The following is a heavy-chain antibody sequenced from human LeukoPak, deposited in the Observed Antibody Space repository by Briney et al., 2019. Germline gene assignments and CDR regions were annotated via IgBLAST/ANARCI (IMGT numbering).Heavy chain of an antibody. CDR3: ARGGYDSSGYYSPLDY. D-gene: IGHD3-22*01. Sequence: SLRLSCAASGFTFDDYAMHWVRQAPGKGLEWVSGISWNSGSIGYADSVKGRFTISRDNAKNSLYLQMNSLRAEDTAVYYCARGGYDSSGYYSPLDYWGQGTLVTVSS. CDR1: GFTFDDYA. J-gene: IGHJ4*02. V-gene: IGHV3-9*01. CDR2: ISWNSGSI.